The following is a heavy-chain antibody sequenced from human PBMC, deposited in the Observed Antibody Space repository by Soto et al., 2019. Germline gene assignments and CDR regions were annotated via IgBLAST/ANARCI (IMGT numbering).Heavy chain of an antibody. V-gene: IGHV4-34*01. J-gene: IGHJ5*02. CDR2: INHSGST. Sequence: PSETLSLTCAVYGGSFSGYYWSWIRQPPGKGLEWIGEINHSGSTNYNPSLKSRVTISVDTSKNQFSLKLSSVTAADTAVYYCARGGIKIFGVVISFNPWGQGTPVTVSS. CDR3: ARGGIKIFGVVISFNP. D-gene: IGHD3-3*01. CDR1: GGSFSGYY.